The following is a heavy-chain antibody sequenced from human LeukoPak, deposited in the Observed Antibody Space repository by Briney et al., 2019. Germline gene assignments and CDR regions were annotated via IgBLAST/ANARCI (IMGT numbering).Heavy chain of an antibody. CDR2: ISSSSSYI. D-gene: IGHD2-15*01. CDR1: GFTFSTFA. CDR3: ARDGRLLNYNMDV. V-gene: IGHV3-21*01. J-gene: IGHJ6*03. Sequence: GGSLRLSCAASGFTFSTFAMIWVRQAPGKGLEWVSSISSSSSYIYYADSVKGRFTISRDNAKKSMYLQMNSLRAEDTAVYYCARDGRLLNYNMDVWGKGTTVTVSS.